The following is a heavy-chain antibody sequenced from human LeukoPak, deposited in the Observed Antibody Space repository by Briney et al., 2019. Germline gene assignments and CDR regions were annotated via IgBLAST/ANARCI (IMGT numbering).Heavy chain of an antibody. Sequence: SETLSLTCSVSGGSISSYLWSWIRQPAGKGLEWIGRIKNSGNTNYNPSLESRVTLSLDTSKNQFSLNLSSVTAADTAVYYCAREGSSSGWRPFDIWGQGTVVTVSS. CDR3: AREGSSSGWRPFDI. CDR1: GGSISSYL. V-gene: IGHV4-4*07. CDR2: IKNSGNT. D-gene: IGHD6-19*01. J-gene: IGHJ3*02.